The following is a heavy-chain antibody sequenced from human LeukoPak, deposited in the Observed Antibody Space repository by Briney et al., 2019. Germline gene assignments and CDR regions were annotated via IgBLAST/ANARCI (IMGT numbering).Heavy chain of an antibody. V-gene: IGHV3-48*03. CDR2: ISSSGSTM. CDR1: GFIFTRYE. CDR3: ARLIAAAGIYYYYFMDV. Sequence: GGSLRLSCATSGFIFTRYEMTWVRQAPGKGLEWVSYISSSGSTMYYADSMKGRFTISRDDAKQSVYLEVNSLRAEDAAVYYCARLIAAAGIYYYYFMDVWGKGTTVTVS. J-gene: IGHJ6*03. D-gene: IGHD6-13*01.